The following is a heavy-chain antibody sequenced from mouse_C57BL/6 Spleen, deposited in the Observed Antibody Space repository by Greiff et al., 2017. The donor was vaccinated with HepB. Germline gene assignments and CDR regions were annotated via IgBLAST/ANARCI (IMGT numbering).Heavy chain of an antibody. CDR3: ARGGYGDPYYFDY. J-gene: IGHJ2*01. Sequence: EVQLQESGPELVKPGASVKIPCKASGYTFTDYNMDWVKQSHGKSLEWIGDINPNNGGTIYNQKFKGKATLTVEKSSSTAYMELRSLTSEDTAVYYCARGGYGDPYYFDYWGQGTTLTVSS. V-gene: IGHV1-18*01. CDR1: GYTFTDYN. CDR2: INPNNGGT. D-gene: IGHD2-13*01.